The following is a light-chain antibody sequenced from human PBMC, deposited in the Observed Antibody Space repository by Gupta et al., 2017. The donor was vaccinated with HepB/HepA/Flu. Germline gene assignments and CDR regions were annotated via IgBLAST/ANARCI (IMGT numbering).Light chain of an antibody. CDR3: CSYAGSYTWV. Sequence: QSVLTQPRSVSGSPGQSVTISCTGTSSDVGDYNYVSWYQQHPGKAPKLMIFDVSKRPSGVPDRFSGSKSGNTASLTISGLQADDEADYYCCSYAGSYTWVFGGGTKLTVL. J-gene: IGLJ2*01. CDR2: DVS. CDR1: SSDVGDYNY. V-gene: IGLV2-11*01.